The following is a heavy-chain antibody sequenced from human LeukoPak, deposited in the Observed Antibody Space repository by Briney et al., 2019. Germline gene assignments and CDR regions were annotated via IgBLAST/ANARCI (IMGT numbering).Heavy chain of an antibody. J-gene: IGHJ6*04. CDR3: ATVRGRNLPRYYYYGMAV. V-gene: IGHV1-24*01. D-gene: IGHD3-16*01. CDR2: FDPEDGET. CDR1: GYTLTELS. Sequence: ASVKVSCKVSGYTLTELSIHWVRQAPGKGLEWMGGFDPEDGETIYAQKFQGRVTMTEDTSTDTAYMELSSLRSEDTAVYYCATVRGRNLPRYYYYGMAVWGKGPRVTVS.